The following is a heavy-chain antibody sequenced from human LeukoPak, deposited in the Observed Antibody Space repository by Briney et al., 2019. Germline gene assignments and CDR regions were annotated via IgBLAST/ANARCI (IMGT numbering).Heavy chain of an antibody. Sequence: PSETLSLTCAVYGGSFSGYYWSWIRQPPGKGLEWIGEINHSGSTNYNSSLKSRVTISVDTSKNQFSLKLSSVTAADTAVYYCARDLWFGGEGGQGTLVTVSS. D-gene: IGHD3-10*01. CDR2: INHSGST. CDR1: GGSFSGYY. CDR3: ARDLWFGGE. V-gene: IGHV4-34*01. J-gene: IGHJ4*02.